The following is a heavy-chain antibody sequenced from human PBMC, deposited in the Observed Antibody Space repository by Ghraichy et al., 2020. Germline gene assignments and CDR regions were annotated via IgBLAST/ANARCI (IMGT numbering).Heavy chain of an antibody. Sequence: GGSLRLSCAASGFTFSSYSMNWVRQAPGKGLEWVSSISSSSSYIYYADSVKGRFTISRDNAKNSLYLQMNSLRAEDTAVYYCAREGTPDWNYPYYGMDVWGQGTTVTVSS. CDR1: GFTFSSYS. J-gene: IGHJ6*02. V-gene: IGHV3-21*01. CDR3: AREGTPDWNYPYYGMDV. CDR2: ISSSSSYI. D-gene: IGHD3/OR15-3a*01.